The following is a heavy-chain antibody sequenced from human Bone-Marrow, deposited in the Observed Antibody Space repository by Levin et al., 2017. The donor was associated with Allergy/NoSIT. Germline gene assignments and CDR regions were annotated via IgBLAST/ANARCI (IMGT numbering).Heavy chain of an antibody. Sequence: SGGSLRLSCIVSGFTFSDYSIYWVRQAPGKGLEWISSISSDSSDLYYADSVKGRFTISRDNAKNSLNLQVSSLRADDTAVYHCVRGIIGDVRVAHKEAFDVWGQGTMVTVSS. D-gene: IGHD2/OR15-2a*01. CDR2: ISSDSSDL. J-gene: IGHJ3*01. CDR1: GFTFSDYS. CDR3: VRGIIGDVRVAHKEAFDV. V-gene: IGHV3-21*01.